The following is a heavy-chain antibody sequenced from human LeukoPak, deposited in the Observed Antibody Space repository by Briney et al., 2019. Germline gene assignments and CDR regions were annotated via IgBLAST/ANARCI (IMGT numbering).Heavy chain of an antibody. CDR3: TRAKYVLGI. J-gene: IGHJ3*02. V-gene: IGHV1-18*01. Sequence: ASVKVSCKASGYTFTSYGISWVRQAPGQGLEWMGWISAYNGNTNYAQKLQGRVTMTRDTSISTAYMELSRLRSDDTAVYYCTRAKYVLGIWGQGTMVTVSS. D-gene: IGHD3-3*02. CDR2: ISAYNGNT. CDR1: GYTFTSYG.